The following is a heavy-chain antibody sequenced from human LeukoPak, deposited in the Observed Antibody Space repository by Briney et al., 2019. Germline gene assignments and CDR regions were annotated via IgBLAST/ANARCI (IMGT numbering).Heavy chain of an antibody. D-gene: IGHD2-2*01. Sequence: LRLSCAASGFTFSSYAMSWVRQPPGKGLEWIGYIYYSGSTYYNPSLKSRVTISVDTSKNQFSLKLSSVTAADTAVYYCAREFCSTSCLWDNWFDPWGQGTLVTVSS. CDR3: AREFCSTSCLWDNWFDP. CDR1: GFTFSSYA. V-gene: IGHV4-30-4*08. CDR2: IYYSGST. J-gene: IGHJ5*02.